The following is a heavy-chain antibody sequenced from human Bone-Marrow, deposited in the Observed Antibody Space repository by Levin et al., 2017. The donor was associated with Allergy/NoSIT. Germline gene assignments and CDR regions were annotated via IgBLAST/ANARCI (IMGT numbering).Heavy chain of an antibody. CDR1: GFTFSSYA. CDR3: ANVYYDSSGYYYSGGDAFDI. J-gene: IGHJ3*02. CDR2: ISGSGGST. Sequence: SCAASGFTFSSYAMSWVRQAPGKGLEWVSAISGSGGSTYYADSVKGRFTISRDNSKNTLYLQMNSLRAEDTAVYYCANVYYDSSGYYYSGGDAFDIWGQGTMVTVSS. D-gene: IGHD3-22*01. V-gene: IGHV3-23*01.